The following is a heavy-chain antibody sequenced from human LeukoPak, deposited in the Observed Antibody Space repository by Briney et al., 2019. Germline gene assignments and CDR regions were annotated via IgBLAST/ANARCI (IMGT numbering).Heavy chain of an antibody. D-gene: IGHD4-17*01. CDR3: ARVGTYGDYGPFDY. CDR2: ISSNGGST. V-gene: IGHV3-64*01. CDR1: GFTFSSYA. J-gene: IGHJ4*02. Sequence: GGSLRVSCAASGFTFSSYAMHWVRQALGKGLEYVSSISSNGGSTYYANSVKGRFTISRDNSKNTLYLQMGSLRAEDMAVYYCARVGTYGDYGPFDYWGQGTLVTVSS.